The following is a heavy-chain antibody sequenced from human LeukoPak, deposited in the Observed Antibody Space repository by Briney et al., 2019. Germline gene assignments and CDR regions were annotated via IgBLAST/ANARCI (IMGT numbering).Heavy chain of an antibody. J-gene: IGHJ4*02. Sequence: GGSLRLSCAASGFTFSSYWMSWVRQAPGKGLEWVANIKKDGSEKYYVDSVKGRFTISRDNAKKSLYLQMNSLRAEDTAVYYCARGKLRLGELSLYAFDYWGQGTLVTVSS. CDR3: ARGKLRLGELSLYAFDY. CDR1: GFTFSSYW. V-gene: IGHV3-7*01. CDR2: IKKDGSEK. D-gene: IGHD3-16*02.